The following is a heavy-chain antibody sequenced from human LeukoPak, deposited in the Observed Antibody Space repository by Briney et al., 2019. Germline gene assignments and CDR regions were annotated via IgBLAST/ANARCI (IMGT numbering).Heavy chain of an antibody. Sequence: SETLSLTCTVSGGSISSYYWSWIRQPPGKGLGWIGYIYYSGSTNYNPSLKSRVTISVDTSKNQFSLKLSSVTAADTAVYYCARPGVGSGRYGAFDIWGQGTMVTVSS. D-gene: IGHD5-18*01. CDR3: ARPGVGSGRYGAFDI. V-gene: IGHV4-59*08. CDR1: GGSISSYY. J-gene: IGHJ3*02. CDR2: IYYSGST.